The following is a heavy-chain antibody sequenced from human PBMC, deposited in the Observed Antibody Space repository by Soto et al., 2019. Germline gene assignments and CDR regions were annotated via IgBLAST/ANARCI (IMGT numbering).Heavy chain of an antibody. CDR3: ARGTGIDFWSGPSYPPLEYYFDY. Sequence: EVQLAESGGGLVQPGGSRGLSCAASGLTFSSYSMNWVRQAPGKGREWISYISSSISTIYYADSVKGRFTISRDNAKNSLYLQMNSLRAEDTAVYYCARGTGIDFWSGPSYPPLEYYFDYWGQGTLVTVSS. CDR1: GLTFSSYS. J-gene: IGHJ4*02. V-gene: IGHV3-48*01. CDR2: ISSSISTI. D-gene: IGHD3-3*01.